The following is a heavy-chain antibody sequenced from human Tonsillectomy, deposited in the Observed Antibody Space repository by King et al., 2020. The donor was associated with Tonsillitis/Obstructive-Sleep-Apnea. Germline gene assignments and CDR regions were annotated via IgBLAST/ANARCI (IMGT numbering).Heavy chain of an antibody. V-gene: IGHV3-21*01. Sequence: DVQLVESGGGLVKPGGSLRLSCAASGFTFSSYTMNWVRQVPGKGLEWVSSIRSSGSSILYADSVRGRFTVSRDNAKNSLYLQMSSLRDEDTALYYCARAGTICLGCSYFYMDVWGTGTTVTVSS. J-gene: IGHJ6*03. CDR1: GFTFSSYT. CDR3: ARAGTICLGCSYFYMDV. D-gene: IGHD6-19*01. CDR2: IRSSGSSI.